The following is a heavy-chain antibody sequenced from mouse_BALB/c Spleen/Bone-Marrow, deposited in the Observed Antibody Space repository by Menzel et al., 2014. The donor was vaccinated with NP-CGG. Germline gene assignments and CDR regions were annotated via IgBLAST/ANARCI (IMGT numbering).Heavy chain of an antibody. CDR2: INPSNVDT. J-gene: IGHJ4*01. CDR1: GYTFTSYY. CDR3: SRGYYXXXXXXXMDY. D-gene: IGHD1-1*01. Sequence: ESGAELVKPGASVKLSCKASGYTFTSYYMFWVKQRPGQGLEWIGEINPSNVDTNFNEKFKSKATLTVDKSSNTAYMQLSSLTSEDSAVYYCSRGYYXXXXXXXMDYWXQGTSVTVSS. V-gene: IGHV1S81*02.